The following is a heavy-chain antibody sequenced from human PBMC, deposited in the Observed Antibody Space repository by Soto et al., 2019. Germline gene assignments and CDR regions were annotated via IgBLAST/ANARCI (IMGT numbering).Heavy chain of an antibody. Sequence: EVQLLESGGGLVQPGGSLTLSCAASGFTFSSYAMTWVRQAPGKGLEWVSGISGGGGVSTYYADSVKGRFTISRDNSMNTLYLQMNRLRAEDTAVDYCAKDAISMVRGVNNGFDPWGQGTLVTVSA. CDR1: GFTFSSYA. J-gene: IGHJ5*02. CDR3: AKDAISMVRGVNNGFDP. CDR2: ISGGGGVST. D-gene: IGHD3-10*01. V-gene: IGHV3-23*01.